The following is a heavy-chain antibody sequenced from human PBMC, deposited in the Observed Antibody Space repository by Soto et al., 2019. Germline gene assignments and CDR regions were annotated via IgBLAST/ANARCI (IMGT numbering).Heavy chain of an antibody. CDR1: GFTFSSYW. D-gene: IGHD6-13*01. J-gene: IGHJ5*02. V-gene: IGHV3-7*03. CDR3: SRVSGGAAGGSS. CDR2: IKQDGSEK. Sequence: EVQLVGSGGGLVQPGGSLRLSCVASGFTFSSYWMSWARQVPGRGLEWLAKIKQDGSEKNYVDSVRGRFTISRDNAKSSLYLEMNSLRADDTAVYFCSRVSGGAAGGSSWGQGTLVTVSS.